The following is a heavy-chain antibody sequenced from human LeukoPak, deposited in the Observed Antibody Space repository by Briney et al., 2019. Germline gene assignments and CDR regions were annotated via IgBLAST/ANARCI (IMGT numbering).Heavy chain of an antibody. CDR1: GGSISSYY. J-gene: IGHJ4*02. Sequence: KTSETLSLTCTVSGGSISSYYWSWIRQPPGKGLEWIGYIYYSGSTNYNPSLKSRVTISVDTSKNQFSLKLSSVTAADTAVYYCARGHDVDTPQPVGYWGQGTLVTVSS. CDR3: ARGHDVDTPQPVGY. CDR2: IYYSGST. D-gene: IGHD5-18*01. V-gene: IGHV4-59*01.